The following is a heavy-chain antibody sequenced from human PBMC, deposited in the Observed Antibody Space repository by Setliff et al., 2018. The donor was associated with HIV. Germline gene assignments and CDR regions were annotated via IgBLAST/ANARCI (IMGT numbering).Heavy chain of an antibody. CDR1: GGSISSGGYY. J-gene: IGHJ4*02. D-gene: IGHD6-13*01. Sequence: KTSETLSLTCTVSGGSISSGGYYWSWIRQPPGKGLEWIGYIYYSGSTNYNPSLKSRVTISVDTSKNQFTLRLSSVTAADTAVYYCAREQQLALDYWGQGTLVTVSS. CDR3: AREQQLALDY. V-gene: IGHV4-61*08. CDR2: IYYSGST.